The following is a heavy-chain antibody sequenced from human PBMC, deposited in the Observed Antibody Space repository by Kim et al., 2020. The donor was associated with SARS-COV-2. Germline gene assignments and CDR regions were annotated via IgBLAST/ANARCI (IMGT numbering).Heavy chain of an antibody. Sequence: GGSLRLSCAASGFTFSNYAMSWVRQAPGKGLEWVSAIIGSGGNTYYADSVKGRPTISRDNSKNTLYLQLNSLRVEDTAVYYCEKRGGIHDYFDPWGQGTLVTVSS. CDR1: GFTFSNYA. CDR3: EKRGGIHDYFDP. D-gene: IGHD3-16*01. V-gene: IGHV3-23*01. J-gene: IGHJ4*02. CDR2: IIGSGGNT.